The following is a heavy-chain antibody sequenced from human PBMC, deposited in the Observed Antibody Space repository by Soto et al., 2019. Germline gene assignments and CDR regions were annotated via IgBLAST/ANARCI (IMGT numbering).Heavy chain of an antibody. Sequence: ASVKVSCKASGYTFTGYYMHWVRQAPGQGLKWMGWINPNSGGTNYAQKFQGTVTMTRDTSISTAYMELSRLRSDDTAVYYCATPLWFGETAFDIWGQGTMVTVSS. J-gene: IGHJ3*02. V-gene: IGHV1-2*02. D-gene: IGHD3-10*01. CDR2: INPNSGGT. CDR1: GYTFTGYY. CDR3: ATPLWFGETAFDI.